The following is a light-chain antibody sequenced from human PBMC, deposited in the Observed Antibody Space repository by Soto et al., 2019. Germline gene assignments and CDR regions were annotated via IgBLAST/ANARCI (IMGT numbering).Light chain of an antibody. V-gene: IGKV3-20*01. Sequence: EFVLTQSPGTLSLSPGERATLSCRASQTVRNNYLAWYQQKPGQAPRLLIYDASSRATGIPDRFSGSGSETDFTLTISGLQPEDFAVYYCQQYGSSKLTFGGGSKVEIK. CDR2: DAS. CDR3: QQYGSSKLT. J-gene: IGKJ4*01. CDR1: QTVRNNY.